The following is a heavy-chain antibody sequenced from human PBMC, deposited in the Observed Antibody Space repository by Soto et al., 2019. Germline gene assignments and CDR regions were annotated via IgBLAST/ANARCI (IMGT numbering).Heavy chain of an antibody. CDR3: AKRPLAGSGWTFDY. CDR1: GFTFNTHG. V-gene: IGHV3-30*02. CDR2: ISYSGNK. J-gene: IGHJ4*02. Sequence: GGSLRLSCSASGFTFNTHGMHWVRQSPGKGLEWVSYISYSGNKYYADSVQGRFTISRDDSKNTVFLQINSLRTEDTAVYYCAKRPLAGSGWTFDYWGQGTSVTVSS. D-gene: IGHD6-19*01.